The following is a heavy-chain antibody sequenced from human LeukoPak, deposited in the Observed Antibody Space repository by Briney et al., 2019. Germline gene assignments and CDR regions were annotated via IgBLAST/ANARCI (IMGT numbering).Heavy chain of an antibody. CDR3: ARDLWGYYDSRGAFDI. CDR1: GFTFSSYW. CDR2: IKQDGSEK. Sequence: PGGSLRLSCAASGFTFSSYWMSWVRQAPGKGLEWVANIKQDGSEKYYVDSVKGRFTISRDNAKNSLYLQMNSLRAEDTAVYYCARDLWGYYDSRGAFDIWGQGTMVTVSS. V-gene: IGHV3-7*01. D-gene: IGHD3-22*01. J-gene: IGHJ3*02.